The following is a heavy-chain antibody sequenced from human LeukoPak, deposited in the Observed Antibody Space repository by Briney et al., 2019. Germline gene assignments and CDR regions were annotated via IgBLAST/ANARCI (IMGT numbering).Heavy chain of an antibody. CDR2: INTDGSST. Sequence: GGSLRLSCAASGFTFNTYWMHWVRHAPGKGLVWVSRINTDGSSTDYAESAKGRSTISRDNAKNTLYLQMNSLKPEDTAVYYCARDRPMGVWGKGTTVTVSS. J-gene: IGHJ6*03. CDR1: GFTFNTYW. V-gene: IGHV3-74*01. CDR3: ARDRPMGV.